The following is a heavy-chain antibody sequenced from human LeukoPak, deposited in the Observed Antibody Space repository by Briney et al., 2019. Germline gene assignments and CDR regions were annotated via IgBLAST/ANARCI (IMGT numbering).Heavy chain of an antibody. Sequence: PSETLSLTCTVSGGSISSYYWSWIRQPPGKGREWSGYFYYTGSTNYNPSLKSRVTMSVDTSNNQFSLKLSSVTAADTAVYYCARVSSSWLLPKYWGQGTLVTVSS. D-gene: IGHD6-13*01. V-gene: IGHV4-59*01. CDR2: FYYTGST. CDR3: ARVSSSWLLPKY. J-gene: IGHJ4*02. CDR1: GGSISSYY.